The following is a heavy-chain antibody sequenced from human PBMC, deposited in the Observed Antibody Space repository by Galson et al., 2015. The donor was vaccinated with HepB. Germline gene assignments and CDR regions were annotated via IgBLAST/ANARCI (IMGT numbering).Heavy chain of an antibody. V-gene: IGHV5-10-1*01. D-gene: IGHD6-19*01. CDR3: ARRYYSSGWLGGDFDY. J-gene: IGHJ4*02. CDR1: GYSFTSYW. Sequence: QSGAEVKKPGESLRISCKGSGYSFTSYWISWVRQMPGKGLEWMGRIDPSDSYTNYSPSFQGHVTISADKSISTAYLQWSSLKASDTAMYYCARRYYSSGWLGGDFDYWGQGTRVTVSS. CDR2: IDPSDSYT.